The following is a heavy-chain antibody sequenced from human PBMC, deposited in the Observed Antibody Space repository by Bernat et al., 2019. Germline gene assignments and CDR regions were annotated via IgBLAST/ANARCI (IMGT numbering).Heavy chain of an antibody. CDR1: GYTFTSYG. Sequence: QVQLVQSGAEVKKPGASVKVSFKASGYTFTSYGISWLRQAPGQGLEWMGWIIAYNGNTKYAQNLQGRVTMTTDPSTSTTYMELRSLRTDDTAVDYWARAMGPSASSSWYWLYWFDPWGQGTLVTVSS. CDR3: ARAMGPSASSSWYWLYWFDP. V-gene: IGHV1-18*04. D-gene: IGHD6-13*01. J-gene: IGHJ5*02. CDR2: IIAYNGNT.